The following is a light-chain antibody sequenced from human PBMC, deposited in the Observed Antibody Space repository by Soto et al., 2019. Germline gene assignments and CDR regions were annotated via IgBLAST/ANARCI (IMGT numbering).Light chain of an antibody. CDR3: QSYDRSLSGV. CDR2: GDT. Sequence: QAVVTQPPSVSGAPGQRVTISCTGSSSNIGAGFDVHWYQQLPGTPPKLLIFGDTKRPSGVPDRFSGSRSGTSVSLAITGLQAEDEADYYCQSYDRSLSGVFGGGTKLTVL. CDR1: SSNIGAGFD. V-gene: IGLV1-40*01. J-gene: IGLJ3*02.